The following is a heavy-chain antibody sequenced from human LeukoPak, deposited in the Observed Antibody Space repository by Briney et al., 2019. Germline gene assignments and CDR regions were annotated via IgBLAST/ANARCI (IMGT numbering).Heavy chain of an antibody. V-gene: IGHV3-48*02. J-gene: IGHJ4*02. CDR1: GFTFGSYN. CDR2: ISSTGSTI. CDR3: AHSSSFSY. D-gene: IGHD6-13*01. Sequence: QTGGSLRLSCAAPGFTFGSYNMNWVRQAPGKGLEWVSYISSTGSTIFYADSVKGRFTISRDNAKNSLYLQMNSLKDEDTAVYYCAHSSSFSYWGQGTLVTVSS.